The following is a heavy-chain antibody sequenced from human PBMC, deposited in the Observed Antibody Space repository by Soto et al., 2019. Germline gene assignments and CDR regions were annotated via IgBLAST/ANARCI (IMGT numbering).Heavy chain of an antibody. Sequence: LGESLKISCKGSGYSFTSYWLGWVRQMPGKGLEWMGIIYPGDSDTRYSPSFQGQVTISADKSISTAYLQWSSLKASDTAMYYCARTIAVAAETSYYYYFGMDVWGQGTTVTVSS. J-gene: IGHJ6*02. D-gene: IGHD6-19*01. CDR3: ARTIAVAAETSYYYYFGMDV. CDR2: IYPGDSDT. CDR1: GYSFTSYW. V-gene: IGHV5-51*01.